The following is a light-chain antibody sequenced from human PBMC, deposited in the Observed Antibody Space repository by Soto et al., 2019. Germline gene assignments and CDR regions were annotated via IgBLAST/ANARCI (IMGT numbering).Light chain of an antibody. V-gene: IGKV1-5*03. CDR2: KAS. Sequence: DIQMTQSPSTLSASVGDRVTITCRASQSINSWLAWYQQKPGKAPKLLIYKASTLESGVPSRFSGSGSGTEFTLTISSLQPDDFATYYCQQYNSYSPLTFGPGTKVDIK. CDR1: QSINSW. CDR3: QQYNSYSPLT. J-gene: IGKJ3*01.